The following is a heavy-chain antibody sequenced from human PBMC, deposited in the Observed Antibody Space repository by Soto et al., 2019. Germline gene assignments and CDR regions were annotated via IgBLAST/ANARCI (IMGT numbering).Heavy chain of an antibody. D-gene: IGHD4-17*01. CDR3: ARPGLDGDYEPFDY. CDR2: IYYSGST. CDR1: GGSISSSSYY. Sequence: PSETLSLTCTVSGGSISSSSYYWGWIRQPPGKGLEWIGSIYYSGSTYYNPSLKSRVTISVDTSKNQFSLKLSSVTAADTAVYYCARPGLDGDYEPFDYWGQGTLVTVSS. J-gene: IGHJ4*02. V-gene: IGHV4-39*01.